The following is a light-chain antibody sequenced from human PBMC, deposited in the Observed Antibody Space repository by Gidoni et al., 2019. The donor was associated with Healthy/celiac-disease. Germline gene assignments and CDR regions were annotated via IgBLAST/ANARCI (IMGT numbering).Light chain of an antibody. CDR1: QSISSW. J-gene: IGKJ1*01. CDR3: QQYNSYSWT. Sequence: DIQMSQSPSTLSASVGDRVTITCRASQSISSWLAWYQKKPGKAPKLLIYDASSLESGVPSRFSGSGSGTEFTLTISSLQPDDFATYYCQQYNSYSWTFGQGTTVEIK. CDR2: DAS. V-gene: IGKV1-5*01.